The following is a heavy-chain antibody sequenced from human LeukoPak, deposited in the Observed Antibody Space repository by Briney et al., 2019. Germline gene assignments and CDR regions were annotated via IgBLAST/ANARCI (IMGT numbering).Heavy chain of an antibody. J-gene: IGHJ5*02. CDR2: IYHTGST. D-gene: IGHD4-17*01. V-gene: IGHV4-4*02. CDR1: GDSISSPKW. Sequence: SGTLSLTCAVSGDSISSPKWWSWVRQPPGKGLEWIGEIYHTGSTNYNPSLRSRVTISVDTSKNQFSLKLSSVTAADTAVYYCARHDYGSRFDPWGQGTLVTVSS. CDR3: ARHDYGSRFDP.